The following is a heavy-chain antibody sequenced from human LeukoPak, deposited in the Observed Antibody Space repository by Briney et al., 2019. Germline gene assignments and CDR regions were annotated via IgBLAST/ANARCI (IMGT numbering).Heavy chain of an antibody. Sequence: GGSLRLSCAASGFTFSSYDMGWVRQAPGKGLEWVSGITYSSGYTYYADSVKGRFTISRDNSKNTLYLQMNSLRAEDTAVYYCASSAGALIDCWGQGTLVIVSS. J-gene: IGHJ4*02. CDR3: ASSAGALIDC. V-gene: IGHV3-23*01. CDR2: ITYSSGYT. D-gene: IGHD6-19*01. CDR1: GFTFSSYD.